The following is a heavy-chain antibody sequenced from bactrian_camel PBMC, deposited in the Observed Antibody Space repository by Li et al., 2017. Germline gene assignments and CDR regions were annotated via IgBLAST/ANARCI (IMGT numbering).Heavy chain of an antibody. CDR2: IYTGGAGST. Sequence: VQLVESGGGSVQAGGSLRLSCAASGYTYIGTCMGWFRQAPGKEREGVAAIYTGGAGSTFYADSVKGRFTISQDNAKNAVYLQMNSLKPEDTAMYYCALSFVTSDCPHIRQSLYYYWGQGTQVTVS. J-gene: IGHJ4*01. V-gene: IGHV3S40*01. CDR1: GYTYIGTC. CDR3: ALSFVTSDCPHIRQSLYYY.